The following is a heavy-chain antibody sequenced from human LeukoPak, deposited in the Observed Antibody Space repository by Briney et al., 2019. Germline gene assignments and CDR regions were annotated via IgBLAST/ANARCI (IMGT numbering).Heavy chain of an antibody. D-gene: IGHD1-26*01. Sequence: ASVKVSCKTSGYTFTDYYIHWVRQAPGQGRKSMGIINPTGGSTSYAQKFQGRITLTRDTSTNTVYMEVSSLRSEDTAVYYCTREEPRHYFDFWGQGSLVTVSS. CDR1: GYTFTDYY. V-gene: IGHV1-46*01. CDR2: INPTGGST. J-gene: IGHJ4*02. CDR3: TREEPRHYFDF.